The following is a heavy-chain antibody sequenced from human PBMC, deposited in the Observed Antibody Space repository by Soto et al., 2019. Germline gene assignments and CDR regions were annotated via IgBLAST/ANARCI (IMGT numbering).Heavy chain of an antibody. D-gene: IGHD2-21*02. J-gene: IGHJ6*02. CDR1: GYAFTSYG. CDR3: ARVEASVVVVTANYYYGMDV. Sequence: ASVKVSCKASGYAFTSYGISWVRQAPGQGLEWMGWISAYNGNTNYAQKLQGRVTMTTDTSTSTAYMELRSLRSDDTAVYYCARVEASVVVVTANYYYGMDVWGQGTTVTVSS. V-gene: IGHV1-18*04. CDR2: ISAYNGNT.